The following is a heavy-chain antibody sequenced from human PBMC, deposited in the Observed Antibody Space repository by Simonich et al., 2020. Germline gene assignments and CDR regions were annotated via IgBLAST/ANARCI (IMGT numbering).Heavy chain of an antibody. CDR2: INTNSGGT. Sequence: QVQLVQSGAEVKKPGASVKVSCKASGYTFTGYYMHWVRQAPGQGLEWMGGINTNSGGTNYAQKFQGRVTMTRDTSISTAYMELSRLRSDDTAVYYCARGTGDDAFDIWGQGTMVTVSS. CDR3: ARGTGDDAFDI. D-gene: IGHD7-27*01. CDR1: GYTFTGYY. J-gene: IGHJ3*02. V-gene: IGHV1-2*02.